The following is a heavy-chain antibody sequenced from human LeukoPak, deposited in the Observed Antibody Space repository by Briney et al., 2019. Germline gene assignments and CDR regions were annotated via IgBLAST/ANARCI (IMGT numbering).Heavy chain of an antibody. CDR3: ARGAIAARPRAYYYYMDV. V-gene: IGHV4-39*01. D-gene: IGHD6-6*01. CDR1: GGSISSSSYY. J-gene: IGHJ6*03. Sequence: SETLSLTCTVSGGSISSSSYYWGWIRQPPGKGLEWIGSIYYSGSTYYNPSLKSRVTISVDTSKNQFSLKLSSVTAADTAVYYCARGAIAARPRAYYYYMDVWGKGTTVTVSS. CDR2: IYYSGST.